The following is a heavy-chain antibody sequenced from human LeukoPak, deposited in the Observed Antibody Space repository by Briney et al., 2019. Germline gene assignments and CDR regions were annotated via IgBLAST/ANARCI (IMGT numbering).Heavy chain of an antibody. CDR1: GYIFTGYY. D-gene: IGHD3-9*01. CDR2: INPNSGDT. CDR3: ARETDGGIMNYDILTGYENWFDP. V-gene: IGHV1-2*02. J-gene: IGHJ5*02. Sequence: ASVKVSCKASGYIFTGYYMHWVRQAPGQGLEWMGWINPNSGDTNYAQKFQGRVTMTRDTSISTAYMELSRLRSDDTAVYYCARETDGGIMNYDILTGYENWFDPWGQGTLVTVSS.